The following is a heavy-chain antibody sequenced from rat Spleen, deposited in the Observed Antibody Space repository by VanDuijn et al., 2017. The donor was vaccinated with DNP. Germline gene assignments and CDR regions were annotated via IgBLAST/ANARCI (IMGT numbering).Heavy chain of an antibody. CDR1: RFTFNSYW. Sequence: EVQLVESGGDLVQPGRSLKLSCVASRFTFNSYWMAWIRQVPGKGLEWVASVPSSGGSTYYPDSVKGRFTISRDNAKSTLYLQRDSLISEDTATYYCAIANGDYWGQGVMVTVSS. J-gene: IGHJ2*01. V-gene: IGHV5-31*01. CDR2: VPSSGGST. D-gene: IGHD4-1*01. CDR3: AIANGDY.